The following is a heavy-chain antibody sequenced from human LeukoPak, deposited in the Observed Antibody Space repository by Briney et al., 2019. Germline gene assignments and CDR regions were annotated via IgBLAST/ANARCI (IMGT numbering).Heavy chain of an antibody. Sequence: SETLSLTCTVSGDSISSYYWSWIRQPAGKGLEWIGRIYTSGSTNYNPSLKSRVTISVDTSKNQFSLKLSSVTAADTAVYYCARDGPHPSFAFYYYYMDVWGKGTTDTISS. CDR2: IYTSGST. CDR3: ARDGPHPSFAFYYYYMDV. V-gene: IGHV4-4*07. CDR1: GDSISSYY. D-gene: IGHD3-3*01. J-gene: IGHJ6*03.